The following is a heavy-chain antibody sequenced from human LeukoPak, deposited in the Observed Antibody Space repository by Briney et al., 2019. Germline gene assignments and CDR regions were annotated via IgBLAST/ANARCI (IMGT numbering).Heavy chain of an antibody. CDR1: GFTFSSYV. Sequence: GGSLRLSCAASGFTFSSYVMSWVRQAPGKGLEWVSLISGPGGSTYYTDSVKGRFTISRDNSKSTLYLQMNGLRAEDTAVYYCARSVGYCSDGTCYSDTWGQGTLVTVSS. CDR3: ARSVGYCSDGTCYSDT. V-gene: IGHV3-23*01. D-gene: IGHD2-15*01. CDR2: ISGPGGST. J-gene: IGHJ5*02.